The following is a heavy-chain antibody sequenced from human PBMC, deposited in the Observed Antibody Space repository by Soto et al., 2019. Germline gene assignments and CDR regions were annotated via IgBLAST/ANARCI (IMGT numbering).Heavy chain of an antibody. Sequence: VIVYLTRAGYTFSSFGFILVRKKIGQGLEWMGWISGYNGKTKYAQTLQGRVTMTADTSTSTVYLELRGLRPDDTAVYFCARDKMIDDYGLGTYDDGGQGP. CDR1: GYTFSSFG. CDR2: ISGYNGKT. D-gene: IGHD3-10*01. V-gene: IGHV1-18*04. CDR3: ARDKMIDDYGLGTYDD. J-gene: IGHJ4*02.